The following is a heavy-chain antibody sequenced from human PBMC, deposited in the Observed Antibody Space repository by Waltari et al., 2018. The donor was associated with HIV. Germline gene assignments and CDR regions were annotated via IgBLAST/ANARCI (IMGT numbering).Heavy chain of an antibody. CDR1: GITFYDYA. CDR3: VKDGASTIFGVLNGMDV. Sequence: EVQLVESGGGSVQPGRSRRHPCTASGITFYDYAMHWVRQPPGKGLEWVSGISWNSGDIAYADSVKGRFTISRDNTKNSLFLQMNSVRVEDTALYYCVKDGASTIFGVLNGMDVWGQGTTVTVSS. CDR2: ISWNSGDI. D-gene: IGHD3-3*01. J-gene: IGHJ6*02. V-gene: IGHV3-9*01.